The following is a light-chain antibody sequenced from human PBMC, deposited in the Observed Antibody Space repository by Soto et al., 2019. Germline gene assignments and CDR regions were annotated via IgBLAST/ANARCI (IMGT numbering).Light chain of an antibody. CDR2: QGY. Sequence: QSALPQPASVSGSPGQSITISCTGTSSDVGKYNLASWYQQHPGKAPKVMILQGYKRPSGVSNRFSGSKFGNTASLTISGLQAEDEAEYYCCAYAATYTYVFGTGTRSPS. V-gene: IGLV2-23*01. CDR1: SSDVGKYNL. CDR3: CAYAATYTYV. J-gene: IGLJ1*01.